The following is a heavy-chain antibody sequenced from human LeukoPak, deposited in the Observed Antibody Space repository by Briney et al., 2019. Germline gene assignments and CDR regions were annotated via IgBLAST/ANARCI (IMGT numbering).Heavy chain of an antibody. CDR2: INPNSGGT. J-gene: IGHJ1*01. V-gene: IGHV1-2*02. CDR3: ATGYSSGWYPEYFQH. D-gene: IGHD6-19*01. CDR1: GCTFTGYY. Sequence: ASVKVSCKASGCTFTGYYMHWVRQAPGQGLEWMGWINPNSGGTNYAQKFQGRVTMTRDTSISTAYMELSRLRSDDTAVYYCATGYSSGWYPEYFQHWGQGTLVTVSS.